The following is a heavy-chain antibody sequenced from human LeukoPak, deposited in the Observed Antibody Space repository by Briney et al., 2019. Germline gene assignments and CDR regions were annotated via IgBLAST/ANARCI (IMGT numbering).Heavy chain of an antibody. CDR2: ISISGTTI. CDR3: ARGQGGYCSAGSCYSDGFDI. CDR1: GFTFSDYY. V-gene: IGHV3-11*04. J-gene: IGHJ3*02. D-gene: IGHD2-15*01. Sequence: PGESLRLSCAASGFTFSDYYMNWIRQAPGKGLEWVSYISISGTTIYYADSVKGRFTISRDNSKNTLYLQMNSLRAEDTAVYYCARGQGGYCSAGSCYSDGFDIWGQGTMVTVSS.